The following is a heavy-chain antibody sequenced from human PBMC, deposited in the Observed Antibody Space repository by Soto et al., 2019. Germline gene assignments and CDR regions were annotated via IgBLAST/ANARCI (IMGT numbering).Heavy chain of an antibody. Sequence: EVQLLESGGGLVQPGGSLRLSCAASGFTFSSYAMSWVRQAPGKGLEWVSAISGSGGSTYYADSVKGRFTISRDNSKNTRYLHMNSLRAEGTAVYYCAKDDYGGDEVGNWFDPWGQGTLVTVSS. CDR1: GFTFSSYA. V-gene: IGHV3-23*01. D-gene: IGHD4-17*01. CDR2: ISGSGGST. CDR3: AKDDYGGDEVGNWFDP. J-gene: IGHJ5*02.